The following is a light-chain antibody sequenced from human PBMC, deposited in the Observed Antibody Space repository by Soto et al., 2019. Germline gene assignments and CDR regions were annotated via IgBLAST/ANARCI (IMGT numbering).Light chain of an antibody. CDR1: QSVSSY. CDR2: DAS. V-gene: IGKV3-11*01. CDR3: QQRSNWPPYT. Sequence: EIVLTQSPATLSLSPGERATLSCRASQSVSSYLAWYQQKPGQAPRLLIYDASNRATGIPARFSGSXSXXDFTLTISSLEPEDFAVYYCQQRSNWPPYTFGQGTKLEIK. J-gene: IGKJ2*01.